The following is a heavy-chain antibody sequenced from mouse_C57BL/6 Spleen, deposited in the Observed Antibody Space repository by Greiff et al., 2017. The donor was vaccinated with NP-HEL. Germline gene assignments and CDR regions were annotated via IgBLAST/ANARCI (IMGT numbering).Heavy chain of an antibody. CDR1: GYSITSGYY. Sequence: VQLQQSGPGLVKPSQSLSLTCSVTGYSITSGYYWNWIRQFPGNKLEWMGFISYDGSNNYNPSLKNRISITRDTSKNQFFLKLNSVTTEDTATYYCARDGEFPFAYWGQGTLVTVSA. V-gene: IGHV3-6*01. CDR2: ISYDGSN. J-gene: IGHJ3*01. CDR3: ARDGEFPFAY.